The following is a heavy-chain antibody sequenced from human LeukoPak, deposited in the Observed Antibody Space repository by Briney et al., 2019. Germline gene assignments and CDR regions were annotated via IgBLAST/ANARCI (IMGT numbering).Heavy chain of an antibody. CDR2: IYYSAST. D-gene: IGHD5-18*01. J-gene: IGHJ4*02. V-gene: IGHV4-59*01. Sequence: SETLSLTCAVYGGSFSGYYWSWIRQPPGKGLEWIGYIYYSASTNYNPSLKSRVTISVDTSNNQFSLKLSSVTAADTAVYYCARGSRGYSYGWGQGTLVTVSS. CDR1: GGSFSGYY. CDR3: ARGSRGYSYG.